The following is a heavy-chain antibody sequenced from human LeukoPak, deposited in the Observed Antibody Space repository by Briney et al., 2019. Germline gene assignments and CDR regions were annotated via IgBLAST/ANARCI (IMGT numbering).Heavy chain of an antibody. J-gene: IGHJ6*03. Sequence: GSSVKVSCKASGGTFSSYAISWVRQAPGQGLEWMGGIIPIFGTANYAQKFQGRVTITADESTSTAYMELSSLRSEDTAVYYCARDKEAKGQQLVNPYYYMDVWGKGTTVTVSS. CDR3: ARDKEAKGQQLVNPYYYMDV. V-gene: IGHV1-69*01. D-gene: IGHD6-13*01. CDR2: IIPIFGTA. CDR1: GGTFSSYA.